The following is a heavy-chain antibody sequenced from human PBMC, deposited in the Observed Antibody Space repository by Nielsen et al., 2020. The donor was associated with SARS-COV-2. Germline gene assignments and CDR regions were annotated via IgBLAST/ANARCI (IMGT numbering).Heavy chain of an antibody. CDR3: AKGVHYYYSYYGMDV. V-gene: IGHV3-23*01. J-gene: IGHJ6*02. CDR2: ISGSGGVT. D-gene: IGHD1-1*01. CDR1: GFTFDDYG. Sequence: GGSLRLSCAASGFTFDDYGMSWVRQAPGKGLEWVSGISGSGGVTYYADSVKGRFTISRDNAKNTLYLQMNSLRAEDTAVYYCAKGVHYYYSYYGMDVWGQGTTVTVSS.